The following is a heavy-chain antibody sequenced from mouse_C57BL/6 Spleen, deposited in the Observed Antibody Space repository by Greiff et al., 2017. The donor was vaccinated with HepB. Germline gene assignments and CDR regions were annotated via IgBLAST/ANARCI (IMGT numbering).Heavy chain of an antibody. J-gene: IGHJ4*01. CDR3: AREDYYGSSYGAMDY. Sequence: EVQLQQSGPELVKPGASVKIPCKASGYTFTDYNMDWVKQSHGKSLEWIGDINPNNGGTIYNQKFKGKATLTVDKSSSTAYMELRSLTSEDTAVYYCAREDYYGSSYGAMDYWGQGTSVTVSS. V-gene: IGHV1-18*01. CDR2: INPNNGGT. CDR1: GYTFTDYN. D-gene: IGHD1-1*01.